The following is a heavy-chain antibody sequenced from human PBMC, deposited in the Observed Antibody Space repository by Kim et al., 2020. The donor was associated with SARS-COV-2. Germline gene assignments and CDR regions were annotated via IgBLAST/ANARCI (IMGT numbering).Heavy chain of an antibody. CDR3: ARVENYDFWSGSIRYWYFDL. Sequence: RFTISRDNSKNTLYLQMNSLRAEDTAVYYCARVENYDFWSGSIRYWYFDLWGRGTLVTVSS. J-gene: IGHJ2*01. V-gene: IGHV3-66*01. D-gene: IGHD3-3*01.